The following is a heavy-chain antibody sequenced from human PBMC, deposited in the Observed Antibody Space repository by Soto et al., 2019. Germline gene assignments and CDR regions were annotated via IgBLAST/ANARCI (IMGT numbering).Heavy chain of an antibody. CDR3: VRGYFDSGQGYDP. Sequence: GESLKISCKGPGHLFNNHWIGWVRQTPGKGLEWMGLIFTRDSETKTSPSFQGHVSFSVDNSINPVYLQWTSLRTTDTGIYCCVRGYFDSGQGYDPWGQGTLVTAPQ. D-gene: IGHD3-10*01. CDR1: GHLFNNHW. V-gene: IGHV5-51*01. CDR2: IFTRDSET. J-gene: IGHJ5*02.